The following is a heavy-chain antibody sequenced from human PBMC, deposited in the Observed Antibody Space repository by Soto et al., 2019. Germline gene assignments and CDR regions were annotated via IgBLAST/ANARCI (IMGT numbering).Heavy chain of an antibody. Sequence: QITLKESGPTLVKPTQTLTLTCTVSGFSLSTNGVGVGWIRQPPGKALEWLALIYWDNDERYSPSLKSRLIITKDTSKNQVVPTMTNMDPVDTATYYCAHRRVGYGDPDYYFEYWGQGILVTVSS. CDR1: GFSLSTNGVG. D-gene: IGHD4-17*01. V-gene: IGHV2-5*02. J-gene: IGHJ4*02. CDR2: IYWDNDE. CDR3: AHRRVGYGDPDYYFEY.